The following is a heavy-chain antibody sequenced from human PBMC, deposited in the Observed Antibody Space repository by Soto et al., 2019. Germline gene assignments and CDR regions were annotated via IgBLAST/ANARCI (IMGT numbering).Heavy chain of an antibody. J-gene: IGHJ5*02. CDR3: ARGPDTT. CDR1: GFSFSSYW. CDR2: INQEGNEG. Sequence: GGSLRLSCVASGFSFSSYWMTWVRQAPGKGPEWVANINQEGNEGNYVDSVKGRFTISRNNGKNILYLQMISLRVEDTAVYYCARGPDTTWGQGTLVTVSS. V-gene: IGHV3-7*05. D-gene: IGHD5-18*01.